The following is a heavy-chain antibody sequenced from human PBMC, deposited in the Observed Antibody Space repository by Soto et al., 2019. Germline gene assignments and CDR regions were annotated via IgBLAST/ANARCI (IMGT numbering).Heavy chain of an antibody. J-gene: IGHJ2*01. V-gene: IGHV3-74*01. CDR3: ARDRTTTVAATEYFDL. CDR1: GFTFSSYW. D-gene: IGHD4-17*01. CDR2: INSDGSST. Sequence: EVQLVESGGGLVQPGGSLRLSCAASGFTFSSYWMHWVRQAPGKGLVWVSRINSDGSSTNYADSVKGRFTISRDNDKNTLYLQRNSLRAEDTAVYYCARDRTTTVAATEYFDLWGRGTLVTVSS.